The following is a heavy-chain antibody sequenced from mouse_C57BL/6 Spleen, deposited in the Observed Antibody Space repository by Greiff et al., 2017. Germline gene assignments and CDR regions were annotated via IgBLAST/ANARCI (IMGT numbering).Heavy chain of an antibody. V-gene: IGHV2-9-1*01. D-gene: IGHD2-3*01. Sequence: VKLMESGPGLVAPSQSLSITCTVSGFSLTSYAISWVRQPPGKGLEWLGVIWTGGGTNYNSALKSRLSISKDNSKSQVFLKMNSLQTDDTARYCCARADGYFAWFAYWGQGTLVTVSA. J-gene: IGHJ3*01. CDR3: ARADGYFAWFAY. CDR2: IWTGGGT. CDR1: GFSLTSYA.